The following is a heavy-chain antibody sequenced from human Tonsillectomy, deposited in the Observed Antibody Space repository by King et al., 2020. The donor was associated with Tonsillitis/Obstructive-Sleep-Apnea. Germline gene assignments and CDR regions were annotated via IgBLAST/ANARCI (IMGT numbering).Heavy chain of an antibody. D-gene: IGHD3-22*01. V-gene: IGHV3-11*01. J-gene: IGHJ3*02. CDR2: ISRSGTMI. CDR3: ARDWGRYYDRSGHPDAFDI. CDR1: GFTFSDYY. Sequence: VQLVESGGGLVKPGGSLRLSCAASGFTFSDYYMSWIRQAPGQGLEWVSYISRSGTMIYYADSVKGRFTISRDNAKNSLYLQMNSLRAEDTAVYYCARDWGRYYDRSGHPDAFDIWRQGTVVTVSS.